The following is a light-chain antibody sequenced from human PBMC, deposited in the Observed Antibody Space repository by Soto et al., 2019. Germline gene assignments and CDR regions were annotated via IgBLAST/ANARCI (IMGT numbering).Light chain of an antibody. J-gene: IGKJ1*01. CDR1: QSVSSN. Sequence: EIVMTQSPATLSVSPGERATLSCRASQSVSSNLAWHQQKPGQAPRLLIYGASTRATGIPARFSGSGSGTEFTLTISSLQSEDFAVYYCQQYNNWPPWTCGQGTKVEIK. V-gene: IGKV3-15*01. CDR3: QQYNNWPPWT. CDR2: GAS.